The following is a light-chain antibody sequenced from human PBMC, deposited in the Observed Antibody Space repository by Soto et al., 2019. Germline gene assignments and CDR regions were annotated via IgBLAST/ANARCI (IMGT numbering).Light chain of an antibody. J-gene: IGKJ1*01. Sequence: DIQMTQSPSTLSGSVGDRVTITCRASQTISSWLAWYQQKPGKAPKLLIYKSSTLKIGVQSIFSGSGSGTEFTLIISGLQLDDFATYYCQHYNSYSEAFGQGTKVELK. CDR2: KSS. V-gene: IGKV1-5*03. CDR1: QTISSW. CDR3: QHYNSYSEA.